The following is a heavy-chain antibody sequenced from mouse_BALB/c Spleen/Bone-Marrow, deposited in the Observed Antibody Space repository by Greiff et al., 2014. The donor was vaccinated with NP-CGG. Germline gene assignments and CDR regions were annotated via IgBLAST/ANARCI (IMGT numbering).Heavy chain of an antibody. J-gene: IGHJ4*01. V-gene: IGHV1-61*01. CDR3: ARGHYSMDY. CDR2: IHPSDSET. CDR1: GYSFTTYW. Sequence: QVQLQQSGAELVRPGASVKLSCKASGYSFTTYWMNWLKQRPGEGLEWIGMIHPSDSETRLNQKFNDKATLTVDESSSIVYMQLSSPTSEDSAVYYCARGHYSMDYWGQGTSVIVSS.